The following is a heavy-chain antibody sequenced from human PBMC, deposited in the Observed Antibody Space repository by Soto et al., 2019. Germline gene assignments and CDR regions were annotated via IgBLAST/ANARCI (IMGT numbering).Heavy chain of an antibody. CDR3: ERDSRVLPIKKIVVVTPGDYYYYGMDV. CDR2: IYPGESDT. V-gene: IGHV5-51*01. CDR1: GYSFNSYW. Sequence: GESLKISFKGSGYSFNSYWIGWVRQGPGKGLEGMGIIYPGESDTRYSPSCQGQVTISVDKSISTAYLQWSSLKASDTAMSYCERDSRVLPIKKIVVVTPGDYYYYGMDVWGQGTTVTVSS. J-gene: IGHJ6*02. D-gene: IGHD3-22*01.